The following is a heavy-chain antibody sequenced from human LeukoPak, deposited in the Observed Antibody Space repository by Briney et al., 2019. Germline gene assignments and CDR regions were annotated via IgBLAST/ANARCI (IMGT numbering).Heavy chain of an antibody. J-gene: IGHJ4*02. D-gene: IGHD1-26*01. CDR1: SSSFNFYY. CDR3: AGVQSVFVADQWVEGFLDY. Sequence: PSETLSLTCIVSSSSFNFYYWSWIRQPAGKGLEWIGRIHAGGSTSYNPSLKSRLTMSIDTATTQFSLKLTSVTAADTAVYYCAGVQSVFVADQWVEGFLDYWGQGALVTVSS. V-gene: IGHV4-4*07. CDR2: IHAGGST.